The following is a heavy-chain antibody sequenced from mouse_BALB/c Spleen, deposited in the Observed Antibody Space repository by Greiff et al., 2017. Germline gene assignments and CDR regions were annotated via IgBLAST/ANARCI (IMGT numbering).Heavy chain of an antibody. CDR3: ARNLIYDGYCLFAD. CDR1: GYTFTSYV. Sequence: EVQLQQSGPELVKPGASVKMSCKASGYTFTSYVMHWVKQKPGQGLEWIGYINPYNDGTKYNEKFKGKATLTSDKSSSTAYMELSSLTSEDSAVYYGARNLIYDGYCLFADWGQGTLVTVSA. CDR2: INPYNDGT. J-gene: IGHJ3*01. D-gene: IGHD2-3*01. V-gene: IGHV1-14*01.